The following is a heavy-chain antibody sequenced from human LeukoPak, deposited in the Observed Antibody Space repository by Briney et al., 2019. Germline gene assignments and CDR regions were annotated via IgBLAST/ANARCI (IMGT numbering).Heavy chain of an antibody. V-gene: IGHV3-30-3*01. Sequence: GRSLRLSCAASGFTFSSYAMHWVRQAPGKGLGWVAVISYDGSNKYNADSVKGRFTISTDNAKNSLFLQMNSLRVEDSAVYYCARDLHWSFDYWGQGALVTVSS. J-gene: IGHJ4*02. CDR2: ISYDGSNK. D-gene: IGHD1-1*01. CDR1: GFTFSSYA. CDR3: ARDLHWSFDY.